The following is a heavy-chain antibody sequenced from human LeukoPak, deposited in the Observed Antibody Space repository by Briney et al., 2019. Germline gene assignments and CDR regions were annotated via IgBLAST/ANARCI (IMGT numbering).Heavy chain of an antibody. CDR3: ARGGVRGVIKYYFDY. CDR2: ISTYDGGT. V-gene: IGHV1-18*01. J-gene: IGHJ4*02. Sequence: GASVMVSCKASGYTFTTYGINWVRQAPGQGLEWMGWISTYDGGTNYAQKFRDRVTMLRDTSTSTAYMELRSLRSDDTAVYHCARGGVRGVIKYYFDYWGQGTLVTVSS. D-gene: IGHD3-10*01. CDR1: GYTFTTYG.